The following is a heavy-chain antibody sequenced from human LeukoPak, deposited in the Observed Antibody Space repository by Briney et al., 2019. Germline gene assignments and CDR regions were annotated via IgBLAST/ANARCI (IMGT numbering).Heavy chain of an antibody. J-gene: IGHJ4*02. D-gene: IGHD5-18*01. V-gene: IGHV3-11*01. CDR1: GFTFSDYY. CDR3: AKDLPYSYGSFDY. Sequence: GGSLRLSCAASGFTFSDYYMSWIRQAPGKGLEWVSYISSSGSTIYYADSVKGRFTISRDNAKNTLYLQMNSLRAEDTAVYYCAKDLPYSYGSFDYWGQGTLVTVSS. CDR2: ISSSGSTI.